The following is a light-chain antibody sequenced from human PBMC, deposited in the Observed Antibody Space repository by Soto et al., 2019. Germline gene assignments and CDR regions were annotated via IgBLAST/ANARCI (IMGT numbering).Light chain of an antibody. J-gene: IGLJ1*01. CDR2: EVN. CDR1: SSDVGSYNR. Sequence: QSALTQPPSVSGSPGQSVTISCTGTSSDVGSYNRLSWYQQPPGTAPKLIMYEVNTRPSGVPDRFSGSKSDNTASLTISGLQAEDEADYYCCSYAGSYTRVFGTGTKLTVL. V-gene: IGLV2-18*02. CDR3: CSYAGSYTRV.